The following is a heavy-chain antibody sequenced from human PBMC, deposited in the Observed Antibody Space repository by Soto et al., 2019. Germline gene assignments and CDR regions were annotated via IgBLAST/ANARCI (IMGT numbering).Heavy chain of an antibody. CDR3: VKDRRYGSGIYTNYGMDV. D-gene: IGHD3-10*01. CDR1: EFTFSSYA. V-gene: IGHV3-64D*06. CDR2: ISSNGGST. Sequence: EVQLVESGGGLVQPGGSLRLSCSASEFTFSSYAMHWVRQAPGKGLEYVSAISSNGGSTHYADSVKGRFTISRDNSKNMLYLQMSSLRAEDTAVYYCVKDRRYGSGIYTNYGMDVWGQGTTVTVSS. J-gene: IGHJ6*02.